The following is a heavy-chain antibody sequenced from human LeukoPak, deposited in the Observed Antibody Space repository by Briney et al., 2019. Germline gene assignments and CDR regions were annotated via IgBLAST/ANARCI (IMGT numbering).Heavy chain of an antibody. Sequence: AGGSLRLSCAASGFTFDDYAMHWVRQAPGKGLEWVSGISWNSGSIGYADSVKGRFTISRDNAKNSLYLQMNSLRAEDTAVYYCARAAEYWYDIKAFDIWGQGTMVTVSS. J-gene: IGHJ3*02. D-gene: IGHD3-9*01. CDR3: ARAAEYWYDIKAFDI. CDR2: ISWNSGSI. CDR1: GFTFDDYA. V-gene: IGHV3-9*01.